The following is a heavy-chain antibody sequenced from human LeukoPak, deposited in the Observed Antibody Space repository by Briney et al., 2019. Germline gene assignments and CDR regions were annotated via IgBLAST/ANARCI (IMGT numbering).Heavy chain of an antibody. CDR2: IYYSGST. V-gene: IGHV4-30-4*08. CDR1: GGSISSGDYY. J-gene: IGHJ1*01. D-gene: IGHD5-18*01. CDR3: ARDTVDTAMVQH. Sequence: SQTLSLTCTVSGGSISSGDYYWSWIRQPPGKGLEWIGYIYYSGSTYYNPSLKSQVSISLDTSKNQFSLKLSSVTAADTAVYYCARDTVDTAMVQHWGQGTLVTVSS.